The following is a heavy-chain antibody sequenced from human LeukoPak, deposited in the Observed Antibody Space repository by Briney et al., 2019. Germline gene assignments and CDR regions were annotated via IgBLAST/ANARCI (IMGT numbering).Heavy chain of an antibody. CDR1: GGSISSYY. D-gene: IGHD6-25*01. V-gene: IGHV4-59*12. Sequence: PSETLSLTCTVSGGSISSYYWSWIRQPPGKGLEWIGYIYYSGSTNYNPSLKSRVTISVDTSKNQFSLKLSSVTAADTAVYYCAKSRRLSRDAFDIWGQGTMVTVSS. CDR3: AKSRRLSRDAFDI. J-gene: IGHJ3*02. CDR2: IYYSGST.